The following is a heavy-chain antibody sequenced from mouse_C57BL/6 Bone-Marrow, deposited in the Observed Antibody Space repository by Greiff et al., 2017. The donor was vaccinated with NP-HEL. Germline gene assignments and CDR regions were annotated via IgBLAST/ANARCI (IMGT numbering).Heavy chain of an antibody. Sequence: EVKLVEPGPGLVKPSQSLSLTCSVTGYSITSGYYWYWIRQFPGNKLEWVGYIRCDGSNNYNPSLKNRTSITRDTSKNQFFLKLNSVTTGDTAADYCARVGAQYYGSSREYYFDYWGQGTTLTVSS. J-gene: IGHJ2*01. D-gene: IGHD1-1*01. CDR2: IRCDGSN. CDR3: ARVGAQYYGSSREYYFDY. CDR1: GYSITSGYY. V-gene: IGHV3-6*01.